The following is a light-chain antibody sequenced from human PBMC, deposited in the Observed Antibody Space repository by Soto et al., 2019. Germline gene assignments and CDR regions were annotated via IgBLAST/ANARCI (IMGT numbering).Light chain of an antibody. J-gene: IGKJ4*01. Sequence: EIVLTQSPGTLSLSPGERATLSCRASQSVSSSYLAWYQQKPGQAPRLLIYDASTRATGIPDRFSGSGSGTDFTLTISSLQPEDFAIYYCHQRDNWPPTFGGGTKVDIK. CDR2: DAS. CDR1: QSVSSSY. V-gene: IGKV3D-20*02. CDR3: HQRDNWPPT.